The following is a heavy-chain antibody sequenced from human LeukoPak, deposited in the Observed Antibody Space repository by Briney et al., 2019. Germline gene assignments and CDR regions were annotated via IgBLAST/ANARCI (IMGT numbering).Heavy chain of an antibody. CDR2: ISSSGTII. J-gene: IGHJ4*02. D-gene: IGHD5-18*01. CDR1: GFTFSTYE. CDR3: ARVRATAVGDY. Sequence: GESLRLSCAASGFTFSTYEMTWVRQAPGKGLEWVSYISSSGTIIYYADSVKGRFTISRDNAKNSLFLQLNSLRVEDTAIYYCARVRATAVGDYWGRGTLVTV. V-gene: IGHV3-48*03.